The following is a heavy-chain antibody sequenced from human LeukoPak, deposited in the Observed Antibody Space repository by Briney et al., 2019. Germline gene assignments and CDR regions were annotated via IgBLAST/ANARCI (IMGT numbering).Heavy chain of an antibody. Sequence: PGRSLRLSCAASGFTFSSYAMSWVRQAPGKGLEWVSGISDAGAITYYADSVKGRFTISRSQSTNTLYLQMDSLRAEDTSLYYCARGGTTWHGFDSWGQGTLVTVSS. CDR3: ARGGTTWHGFDS. V-gene: IGHV3-23*01. CDR1: GFTFSSYA. D-gene: IGHD1-14*01. CDR2: ISDAGAIT. J-gene: IGHJ4*02.